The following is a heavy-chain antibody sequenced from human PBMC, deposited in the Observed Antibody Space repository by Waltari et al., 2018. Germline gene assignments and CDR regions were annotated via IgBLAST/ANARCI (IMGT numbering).Heavy chain of an antibody. CDR1: GFTVSSNY. J-gene: IGHJ6*02. CDR2: IYSGGST. D-gene: IGHD3-10*01. Sequence: EVQLVESGGGLIQPGGSLRLSCAASGFTVSSNYMSWVRQAPGKGLEGVSVIYSGGSTDYADSVKGRFTISRDNSKNPLYLQMNSLRAEDTAVYYCARETDTMYGMDVWGQGTTVTVSS. V-gene: IGHV3-53*01. CDR3: ARETDTMYGMDV.